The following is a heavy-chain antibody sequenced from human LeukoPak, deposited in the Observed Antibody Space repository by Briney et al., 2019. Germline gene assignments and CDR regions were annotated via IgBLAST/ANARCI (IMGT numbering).Heavy chain of an antibody. J-gene: IGHJ4*02. CDR1: GGTFSSYA. V-gene: IGHV1-69*13. D-gene: IGHD2-2*02. CDR3: ARGIVVVPAAILGTFDY. Sequence: SVKVSCKASGGTFSSYAISWVRQAPGQGLEWMGGIIPIFGTANYAQKFQGRVTITADESTSTAYMELSSLRSEDTAVYCCARGIVVVPAAILGTFDYWGQGTLVTVSS. CDR2: IIPIFGTA.